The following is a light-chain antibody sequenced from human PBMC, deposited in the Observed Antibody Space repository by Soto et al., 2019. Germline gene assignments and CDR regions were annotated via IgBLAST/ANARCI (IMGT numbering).Light chain of an antibody. V-gene: IGKV3-20*01. J-gene: IGKJ1*01. CDR1: QSISSSY. CDR2: GSS. Sequence: EIVLTQSPGTLSLSPGERVPLSCRASQSISSSYLAWYQQKPGQAPRLLIYGSSSRATGIPDRFSGSGSGTDFTLTISRLEPEDFAVYYCQQYGNSPWTFGQGTKV. CDR3: QQYGNSPWT.